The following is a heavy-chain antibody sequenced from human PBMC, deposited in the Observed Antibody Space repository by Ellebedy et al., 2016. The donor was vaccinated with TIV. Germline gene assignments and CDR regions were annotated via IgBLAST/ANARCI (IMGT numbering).Heavy chain of an antibody. V-gene: IGHV1-46*01. D-gene: IGHD3-10*01. CDR1: GYTFTSYY. CDR3: ARVLRGGFDY. CDR2: INPNGVST. Sequence: ASVKVSCKASGYTFTSYYIHWVRQAPGQGLQWMGMINPNGVSTIYAQNFLGRLTLTKDTSTSTVYMELSGLRSTDTAVYYCARVLRGGFDYWGQGTLVTVSS. J-gene: IGHJ4*02.